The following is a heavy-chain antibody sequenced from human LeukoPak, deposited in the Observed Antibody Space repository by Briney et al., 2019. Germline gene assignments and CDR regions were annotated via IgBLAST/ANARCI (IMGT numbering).Heavy chain of an antibody. J-gene: IGHJ4*02. V-gene: IGHV1-2*02. D-gene: IGHD1-26*01. CDR1: VYSFTYYY. CDR2: INSGSGDT. CDR3: VRERRATADY. Sequence: GASVKVSFQASVYSFTYYYMHWGRQAPGQGLEWIGWINSGSGDTNYAHKFQGRVTVTRDTSSSTTYMEVSNLRSDDPAVYHCVRERRATADYWGQGTLVTVSS.